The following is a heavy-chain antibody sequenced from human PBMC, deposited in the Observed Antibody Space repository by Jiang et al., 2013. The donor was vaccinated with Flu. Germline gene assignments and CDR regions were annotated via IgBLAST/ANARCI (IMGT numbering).Heavy chain of an antibody. CDR3: ARTAKTVVTPRMSYYYYMDV. J-gene: IGHJ6*03. Sequence: GAEVKKPGESLRISCKGSGYSFTSYWISWVRQMPGKGLEWMGRIDPSDSYTNYSPSFQGHVTISADKSISTAYLQWSSLKASDTAMYYCARTAKTVVTPRMSYYYYMDVWGKGTTVTVSS. D-gene: IGHD4-23*01. CDR1: GYSFTSYW. CDR2: IDPSDSYT. V-gene: IGHV5-10-1*01.